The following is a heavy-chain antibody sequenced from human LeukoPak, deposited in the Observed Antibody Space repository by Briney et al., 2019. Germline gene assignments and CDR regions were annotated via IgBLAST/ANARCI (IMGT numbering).Heavy chain of an antibody. Sequence: SGGSLRLSCVASGFTFSNYWMLWVRQAPGKGLMWVSLISTDGKSTRYAESVKGRFTISRDNAKNALYLHMDILRVEDTALYFCVRDYQFIQEVWGQGTTVTVSS. J-gene: IGHJ6*02. CDR1: GFTFSNYW. D-gene: IGHD2-2*01. CDR3: VRDYQFIQEV. V-gene: IGHV3-74*01. CDR2: ISTDGKST.